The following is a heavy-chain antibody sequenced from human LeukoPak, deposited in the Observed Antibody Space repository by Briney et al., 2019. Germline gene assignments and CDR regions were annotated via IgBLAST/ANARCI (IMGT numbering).Heavy chain of an antibody. CDR2: IIPIFGTA. J-gene: IGHJ4*02. CDR1: GGTFSSYA. Sequence: ASVKVSCKASGGTFSSYAISWVRQAPGQGLEWMGGIIPIFGTANYAQKLQGRVTITADESTSTAYMELSSLRSEDTAVYYCARDRGWAGYSYGIYYWGQGTLVTVSS. CDR3: ARDRGWAGYSYGIYY. V-gene: IGHV1-69*13. D-gene: IGHD5-18*01.